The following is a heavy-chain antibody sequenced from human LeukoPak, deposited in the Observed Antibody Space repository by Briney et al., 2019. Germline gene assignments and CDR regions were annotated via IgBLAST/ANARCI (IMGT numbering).Heavy chain of an antibody. V-gene: IGHV3-23*01. Sequence: PGGSLRLSCAVSGFTFSSYAMSWVRQVPGKGREWVSAISGRVGSTYYADSVKGRFTISRDNSKNTRYLQRNSLRAEDTDVYYCAKSSSGGNGWGQGTLVTVYS. CDR2: ISGRVGST. CDR3: AKSSSGGNG. D-gene: IGHD3-16*01. J-gene: IGHJ4*02. CDR1: GFTFSSYA.